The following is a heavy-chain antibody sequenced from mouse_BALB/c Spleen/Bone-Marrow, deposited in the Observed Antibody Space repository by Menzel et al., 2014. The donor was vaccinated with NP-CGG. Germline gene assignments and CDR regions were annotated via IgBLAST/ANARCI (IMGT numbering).Heavy chain of an antibody. CDR1: GFTFSSYA. J-gene: IGHJ3*01. CDR3: ARRKVFDGYSWFAY. CDR2: ISSGGSYT. Sequence: EVKLVESGGGLVKPGGSLKLSCAASGFTFSSYAMSWVRQTPEKRLEWVATISSGGSYTNYPDSVKGRFTISRDNAKNTLYLQMSSLRSEDTAMYYCARRKVFDGYSWFAYWGQGTLVTVSA. D-gene: IGHD2-3*01. V-gene: IGHV5-9-1*01.